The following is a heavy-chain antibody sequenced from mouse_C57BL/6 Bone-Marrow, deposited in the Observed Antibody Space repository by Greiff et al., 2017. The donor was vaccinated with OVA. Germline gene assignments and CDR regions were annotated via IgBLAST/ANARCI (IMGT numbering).Heavy chain of an antibody. CDR1: GFPITSGYY. V-gene: IGHV12-3*01. CDR3: AGDIYYGNLYAMDY. J-gene: IGHJ4*01. Sequence: VKLVESGPGLVKPSQSLFLTCSITGFPITSGYYWIWIRQSPGKPLEWMGYITHSGETFYNPSLQSPISITRETSKNQFFLQLNSVTTEDTAMYYCAGDIYYGNLYAMDYWGQGTSVTVSS. D-gene: IGHD2-1*01. CDR2: ITHSGET.